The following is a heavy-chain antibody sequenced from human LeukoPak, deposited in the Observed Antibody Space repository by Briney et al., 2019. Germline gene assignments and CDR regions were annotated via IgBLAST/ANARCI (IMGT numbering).Heavy chain of an antibody. CDR2: IWYDGSNK. J-gene: IGHJ4*02. V-gene: IGHV3-33*01. D-gene: IGHD3-10*01. CDR3: ARSMVRGVIGSHFDY. CDR1: GFTFSSYG. Sequence: GGSLRLSCAASGFTFSSYGMHWVRQAPGKGLEWVAVIWYDGSNKYYADSVKGRFTISRDNSKNTLYLQMNSLRAEDTAVYYCARSMVRGVIGSHFDYWGQGTLVTVSS.